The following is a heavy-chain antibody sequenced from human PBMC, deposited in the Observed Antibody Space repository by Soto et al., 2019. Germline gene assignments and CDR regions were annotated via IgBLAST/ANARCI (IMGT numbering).Heavy chain of an antibody. Sequence: SETLSLTCIVSGDSISSYHWNWLRQPPGKGLEWIGRIAYTGSTIYSPSLKNRVTISVDTSKNQFSLKLSSVTAADTAVYYCARDPGSGSYYGWFDPWGQGTLVTVS. CDR2: IAYTGST. CDR3: ARDPGSGSYYGWFDP. CDR1: GDSISSYH. D-gene: IGHD3-10*01. J-gene: IGHJ5*02. V-gene: IGHV4-59*01.